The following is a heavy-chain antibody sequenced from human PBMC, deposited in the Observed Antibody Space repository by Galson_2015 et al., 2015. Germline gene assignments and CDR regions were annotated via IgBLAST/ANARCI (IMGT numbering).Heavy chain of an antibody. CDR1: GGSISSYY. V-gene: IGHV4-59*01. CDR3: ARMGHCYNFFDY. CDR2: IYYSGST. Sequence: SETLSLTCTVSGGSISSYYWNWIRQPPGKGLEWIGNIYYSGSTDYNSSLKSRVTISVDTSKNQFSPKLSSVTAADTAVYFCARMGHCYNFFDYWGQGTLVTVSS. J-gene: IGHJ4*02. D-gene: IGHD2-21*01.